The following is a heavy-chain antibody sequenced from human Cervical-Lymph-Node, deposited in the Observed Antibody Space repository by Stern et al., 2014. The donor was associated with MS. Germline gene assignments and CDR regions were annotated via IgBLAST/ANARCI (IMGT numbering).Heavy chain of an antibody. Sequence: QITLKESGPTLVKPTQTLTLTCTFSGFSLSTSGVGVGWIRQPPGKALEXLALIYWDDDKRYSPSLKSRLTITKDTSKNQVVLTMTNMDPVDTATYYCALNSIAAADRPFDYWGQGTLVTVSS. CDR2: IYWDDDK. CDR3: ALNSIAAADRPFDY. J-gene: IGHJ4*02. D-gene: IGHD6-13*01. CDR1: GFSLSTSGVG. V-gene: IGHV2-5*02.